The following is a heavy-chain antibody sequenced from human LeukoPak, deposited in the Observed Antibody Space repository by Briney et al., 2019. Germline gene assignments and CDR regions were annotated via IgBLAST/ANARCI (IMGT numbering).Heavy chain of an antibody. CDR1: GGSISSYY. Sequence: PSETLSLTCTVSGGSISSYYWSWIRQPPGKGLEWIGYIYYSGSTNYNPSHKSRVTISVDTSKNQFSLKLSSVTAADTAVYYCARDDMVRGVIWGQGTLVTVSS. V-gene: IGHV4-59*01. CDR2: IYYSGST. J-gene: IGHJ4*02. CDR3: ARDDMVRGVI. D-gene: IGHD3-10*01.